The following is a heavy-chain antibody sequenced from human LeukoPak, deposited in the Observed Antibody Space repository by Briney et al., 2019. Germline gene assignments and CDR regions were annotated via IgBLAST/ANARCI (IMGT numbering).Heavy chain of an antibody. Sequence: SETLSLTCTVSGGSVSSVSYYWTWIRQPAGKGLEWIGRIYTSGSTNYNPSLKSRVTMSVDTSKNQFSLKLSSVTAADTAVYYCATHSDAAGFYYYYYMDVWGKGTTVTVSS. CDR2: IYTSGST. V-gene: IGHV4-61*02. CDR3: ATHSDAAGFYYYYYMDV. J-gene: IGHJ6*03. CDR1: GGSVSSVSYY. D-gene: IGHD3-10*01.